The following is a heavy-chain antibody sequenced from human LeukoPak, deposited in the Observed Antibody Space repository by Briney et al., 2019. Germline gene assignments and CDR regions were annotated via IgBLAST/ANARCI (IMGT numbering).Heavy chain of an antibody. D-gene: IGHD3-9*01. CDR1: GVSISSTEW. CDR3: GKTDIWFNPIDY. CDR2: IHRDGRT. J-gene: IGHJ4*02. Sequence: SETLSLTCAVSGVSISSTEWWIWVRQSPGQGLEWIGEIHRDGRTRYSSSLTSRVSMSIDYSKNQFSLKVSSVTAADTAIYYCGKTDIWFNPIDYWGPGSLVIVSS. V-gene: IGHV4-4*02.